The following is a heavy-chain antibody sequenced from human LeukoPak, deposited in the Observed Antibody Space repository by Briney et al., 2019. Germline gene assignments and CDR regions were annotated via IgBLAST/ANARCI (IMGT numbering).Heavy chain of an antibody. J-gene: IGHJ3*02. D-gene: IGHD3-22*01. Sequence: PGGSLRLSCAASGFTFSNYEMNWVRQAPGKGLQWVSYISSSGSTIYYADSVKDRFTISRDNAKNSLYLQMNSLRAEDTAVYYCARDYYDSSGYYSTGSFDIWGQGTMVTVSS. CDR1: GFTFSNYE. V-gene: IGHV3-48*03. CDR2: ISSSGSTI. CDR3: ARDYYDSSGYYSTGSFDI.